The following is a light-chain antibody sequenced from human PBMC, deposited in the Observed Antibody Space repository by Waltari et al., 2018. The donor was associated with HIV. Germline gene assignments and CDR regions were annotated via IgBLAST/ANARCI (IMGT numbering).Light chain of an antibody. CDR3: SSYITGSPFV. CDR1: SSDIGGSTS. J-gene: IGLJ2*01. CDR2: DVN. Sequence: QSALTQPASVSGSPGQSITISCTGTSSDIGGSTSVSWYQHHPGKAPKLFIYDVNERPTGIPNRFSGSKSDNTASLTISGLQTEDEADFYCSSYITGSPFVFGGGTKVTVL. V-gene: IGLV2-14*03.